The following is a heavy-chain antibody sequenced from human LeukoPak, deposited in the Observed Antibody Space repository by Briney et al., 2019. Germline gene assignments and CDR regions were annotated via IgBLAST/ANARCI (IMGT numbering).Heavy chain of an antibody. J-gene: IGHJ4*02. Sequence: ASVKVSCKASGYTFTGYYMHWVRQAPGQGLEWMGWTNPNSGGTNYAQKFQGRVTMTRDMSISTAYMELSRLRSDDTAVYYCATSMVRGVPQNNWGQGTLVTVSS. D-gene: IGHD3-10*01. CDR3: ATSMVRGVPQNN. V-gene: IGHV1-2*02. CDR1: GYTFTGYY. CDR2: TNPNSGGT.